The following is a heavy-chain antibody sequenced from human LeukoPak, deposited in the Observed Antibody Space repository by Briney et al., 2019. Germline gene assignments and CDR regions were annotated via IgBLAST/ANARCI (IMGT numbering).Heavy chain of an antibody. J-gene: IGHJ2*01. V-gene: IGHV3-30*04. D-gene: IGHD6-13*01. CDR3: ARGLLAAADHYFDL. Sequence: GGSLRLSCSASGFTFSSYAMHWVRQAPGKGLEWVAVISYDGGYKYYADSLKGRFTISRDNAKNSLYLQMNSLRAEDTAVYYCARGLLAAADHYFDLWGRGTLVTVSS. CDR2: ISYDGGYK. CDR1: GFTFSSYA.